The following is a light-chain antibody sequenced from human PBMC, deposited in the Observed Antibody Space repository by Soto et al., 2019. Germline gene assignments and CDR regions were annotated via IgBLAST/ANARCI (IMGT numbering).Light chain of an antibody. J-gene: IGLJ2*01. CDR3: SSYTSSYVV. CDR2: DVS. V-gene: IGLV2-14*01. Sequence: QSALTQPASVSGSPGQSITISCTGTSSDVGGYNYVSWYQQHPGKATKLMIYDVSNRPSGVSNRFSGSKSGNTASLTISGLQAEDEADYYCSSYTSSYVVFGGGTKLTVL. CDR1: SSDVGGYNY.